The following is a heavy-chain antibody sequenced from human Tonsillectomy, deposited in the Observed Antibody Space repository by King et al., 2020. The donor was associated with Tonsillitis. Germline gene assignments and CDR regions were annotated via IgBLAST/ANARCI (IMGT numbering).Heavy chain of an antibody. V-gene: IGHV3-48*01. CDR2: IGGRTGSI. J-gene: IGHJ4*02. CDR1: GFTFSSFG. Sequence: VQLVESGGDLAQPGGSLRLSCAASGFTFSSFGMNWVRQAPGKGLEWVSYIGGRTGSIYYADSVKGRFTISRDNAKNSVYLQMNSLRAEDTAIYYCARDWLEVTADFWGQGTLVTVSS. CDR3: ARDWLEVTADF. D-gene: IGHD2-21*02.